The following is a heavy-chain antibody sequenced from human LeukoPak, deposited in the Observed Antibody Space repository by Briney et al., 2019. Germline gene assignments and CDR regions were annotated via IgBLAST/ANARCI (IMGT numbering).Heavy chain of an antibody. Sequence: GGSLRLSCAASGFTFSSYSMNWVRQAPGKGLEWVSSISSSSSYIYYADSVKGRFTISRDNAKNSLYLQTNSLRAEDTAAYYCAKDAVRGSGRINWFDTWGQGTLVTVSS. CDR3: AKDAVRGSGRINWFDT. J-gene: IGHJ5*02. V-gene: IGHV3-21*04. D-gene: IGHD3-10*01. CDR1: GFTFSSYS. CDR2: ISSSSSYI.